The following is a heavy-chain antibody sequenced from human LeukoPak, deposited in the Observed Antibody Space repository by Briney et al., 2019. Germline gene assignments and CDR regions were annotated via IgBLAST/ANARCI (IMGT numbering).Heavy chain of an antibody. CDR2: ISGSGST. J-gene: IGHJ6*02. CDR1: GFTFSTYV. Sequence: GASLRLSCAASGFTFSTYVMKWVRQAPGKGLEWVSTISGSGSTYYADSVKGRFTISRDNSKNTLYLQMDSLRAEDTAVYYCAKPVRAPYYYGVDVWGQGTTVTVSS. V-gene: IGHV3-23*01. CDR3: AKPVRAPYYYGVDV.